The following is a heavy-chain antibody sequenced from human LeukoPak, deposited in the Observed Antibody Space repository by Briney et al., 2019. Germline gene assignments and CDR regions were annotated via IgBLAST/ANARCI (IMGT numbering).Heavy chain of an antibody. Sequence: PGGSLRLSCAASGFTFSSYGMHWVRQAPGKGLEWVAVISYDGSNKYYADSVKGRFTISRDNSKNTLYLQVNSLRAEDTAVYYCAKDQGGSSGWYWQFDYWGQGTLVTVSS. J-gene: IGHJ4*02. CDR3: AKDQGGSSGWYWQFDY. CDR2: ISYDGSNK. D-gene: IGHD6-19*01. V-gene: IGHV3-30*18. CDR1: GFTFSSYG.